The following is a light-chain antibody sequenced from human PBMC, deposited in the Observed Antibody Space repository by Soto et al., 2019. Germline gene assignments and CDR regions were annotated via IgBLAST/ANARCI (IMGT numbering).Light chain of an antibody. V-gene: IGLV1-44*01. J-gene: IGLJ3*02. Sequence: QSVLTQPPSASGTPGQRVTISCSGSTSNIGGNAVNWYQQLPGMAPKVLIYTDNQRPSGVADRFSGSKSGTSASLAISGLQSEDEADHYCAAWDASLNGWVFGGGTKLTVL. CDR1: TSNIGGNA. CDR3: AAWDASLNGWV. CDR2: TDN.